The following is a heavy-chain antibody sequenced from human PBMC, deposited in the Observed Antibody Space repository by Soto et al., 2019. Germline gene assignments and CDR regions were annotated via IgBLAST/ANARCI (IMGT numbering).Heavy chain of an antibody. V-gene: IGHV3-53*01. J-gene: IGHJ4*02. CDR2: IYSGGYT. CDR1: GFTVSNNY. CDR3: GARGGGGGY. D-gene: IGHD3-10*01. Sequence: EVQLVESGGGLIQPGGSLRLSCAVSGFTVSNNYMSWVRQAPGKGLEGVSVIYSGGYTAYGDSVKGRFTISRDNSKNNLYFQKKGRRARDRAVYSGGARGGGGGYWGQGTLVTVSS.